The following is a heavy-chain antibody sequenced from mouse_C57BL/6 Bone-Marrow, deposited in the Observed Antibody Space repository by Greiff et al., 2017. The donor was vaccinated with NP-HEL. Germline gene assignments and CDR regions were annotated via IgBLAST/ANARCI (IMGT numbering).Heavy chain of an antibody. CDR1: GFTFSSYG. CDR2: ISSGGSYT. Sequence: VQLKQSGGDLVKPGGSLKLSCAASGFTFSSYGMSWVRQTPDKRLEWVATISSGGSYTYYPDSVKGRFTISRDNAKNTLYLQMSSLKSEDTAMYYCARGITTVVKAPYAMDYWGQGTSVTVSS. CDR3: ARGITTVVKAPYAMDY. D-gene: IGHD1-1*01. J-gene: IGHJ4*01. V-gene: IGHV5-6*01.